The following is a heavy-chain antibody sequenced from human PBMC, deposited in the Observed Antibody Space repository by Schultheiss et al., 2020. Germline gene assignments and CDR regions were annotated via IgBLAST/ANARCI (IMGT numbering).Heavy chain of an antibody. CDR3: ARELDDYVWGSYRTFDY. J-gene: IGHJ4*02. Sequence: GGSLRLSCAASGFTFSSYGMHWVRQAPGKGLEWVAVIWYDGSNKYYADSVKGRFTISRDNSKNTLYLQMNSLRAEDTAVYYCARELDDYVWGSYRTFDYWGQGTLGTVSS. V-gene: IGHV3-33*01. D-gene: IGHD3-16*02. CDR2: IWYDGSNK. CDR1: GFTFSSYG.